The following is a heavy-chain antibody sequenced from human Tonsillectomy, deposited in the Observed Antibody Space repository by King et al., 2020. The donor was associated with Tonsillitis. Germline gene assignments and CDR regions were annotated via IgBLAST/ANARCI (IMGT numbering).Heavy chain of an antibody. CDR2: LSVRDTSR. V-gene: IGHV3-23*04. CDR1: GFTFSTYA. CDR3: ATESPYSGNYRFYYFDY. Sequence: VQLVESGGGLVQPGGSLRVSCEASGFTFSTYAMSWVRQAPGKGPEWVSALSVRDTSRFYADSVKGRFTISRDDSKNKMSLHMSSLRAEDTAVYYCATESPYSGNYRFYYFDYWGQGTLVTVSS. J-gene: IGHJ4*02. D-gene: IGHD1-26*01.